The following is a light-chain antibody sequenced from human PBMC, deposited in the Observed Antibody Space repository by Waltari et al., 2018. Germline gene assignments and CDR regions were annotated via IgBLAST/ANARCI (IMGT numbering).Light chain of an antibody. Sequence: QTVVTQEPSLSVSPGGTVTLTCALTSGSVSTTSYATWYQQTPGQPPRQIVYKGTSRSSGVPDRFSGSVLGNTVALTITGAQADDESNYYCSLYMGSGIWVFGGGTKLTVL. CDR1: SGSVSTTSY. J-gene: IGLJ3*02. CDR3: SLYMGSGIWV. CDR2: KGT. V-gene: IGLV8-61*01.